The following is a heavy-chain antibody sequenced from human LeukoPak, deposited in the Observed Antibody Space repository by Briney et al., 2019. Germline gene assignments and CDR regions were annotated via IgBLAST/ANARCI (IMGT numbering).Heavy chain of an antibody. CDR1: GYTFTGYY. J-gene: IGHJ4*02. D-gene: IGHD2-15*01. CDR2: INPNSGGT. CDR3: ARRKPNMGVVVVAATYY. V-gene: IGHV1-2*02. Sequence: GASVKVSCKASGYTFTGYYMHWVRQAPGQGLEWMGWINPNSGGTNYAQKFQGRVTMTRDTSTSTAYMELSRLRSDDTAVYYCARRKPNMGVVVVAATYYWGQGTLVTVSS.